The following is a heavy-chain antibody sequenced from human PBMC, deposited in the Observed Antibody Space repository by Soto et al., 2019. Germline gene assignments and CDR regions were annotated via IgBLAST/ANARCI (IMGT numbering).Heavy chain of an antibody. V-gene: IGHV4-59*01. D-gene: IGHD1-26*01. CDR3: ARDEPSGSYAD. Sequence: QVQLQESGPGLVKPSETLSLTCTVSGGSISSYYWSWIRQPPGKGLEWIGYIYYSGSTNYNPSLKSRVTISVDTSKNQFSLKLSSVTAADTAVYYCARDEPSGSYADWGQGTLVTVSS. CDR1: GGSISSYY. CDR2: IYYSGST. J-gene: IGHJ4*02.